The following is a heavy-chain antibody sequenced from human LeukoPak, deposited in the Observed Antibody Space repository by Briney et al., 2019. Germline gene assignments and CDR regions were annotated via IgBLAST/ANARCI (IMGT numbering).Heavy chain of an antibody. V-gene: IGHV3-23*01. Sequence: GGSLGLSCAVSGITLSNYGMSWVRQAPGKGLEWVAGMSASGASTNYADSVKGRFTISRDNAKNTLYLQMNSLRAEDTAVYYCARGRTVTMRDFDYWGQGTLVTVSS. D-gene: IGHD4-17*01. CDR2: MSASGAST. J-gene: IGHJ4*02. CDR1: GITLSNYG. CDR3: ARGRTVTMRDFDY.